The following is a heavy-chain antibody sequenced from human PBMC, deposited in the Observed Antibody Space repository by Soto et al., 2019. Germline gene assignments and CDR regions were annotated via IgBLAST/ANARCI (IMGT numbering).Heavy chain of an antibody. J-gene: IGHJ4*02. D-gene: IGHD3-16*01. CDR3: ARDLGGSHDY. V-gene: IGHV3-74*01. Sequence: GGSLRLSCAASGFTFSTYWMHWVRQAPGKGLVWVSRIKTDGSVTTYADSVKGRFTISRDNAKNTLYLQMNALRAEDTAVYYCARDLGGSHDYWGRGTLVTVSS. CDR1: GFTFSTYW. CDR2: IKTDGSVT.